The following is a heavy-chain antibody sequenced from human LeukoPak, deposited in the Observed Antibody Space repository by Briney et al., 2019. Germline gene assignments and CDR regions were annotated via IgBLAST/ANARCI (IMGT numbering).Heavy chain of an antibody. V-gene: IGHV3-23*01. Sequence: GGSLRLSCAASGFTFGSYAMSWVRQAPGKGLEWVSAISGSGGSTYYADSVKGRFTISRDNSKNTLYLQMNSLRAEDTAVYYCAKRSDGGVHFDYWGQGTLVTVSS. J-gene: IGHJ4*02. CDR3: AKRSDGGVHFDY. CDR2: ISGSGGST. CDR1: GFTFGSYA. D-gene: IGHD3-16*01.